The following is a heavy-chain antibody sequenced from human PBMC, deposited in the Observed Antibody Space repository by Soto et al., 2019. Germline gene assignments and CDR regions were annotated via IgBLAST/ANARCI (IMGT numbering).Heavy chain of an antibody. V-gene: IGHV6-1*01. CDR3: ARAKDIVVVPAALNRGLDYYMDV. CDR1: GDSVSSNSAA. Sequence: SQTLSLTCAISGDSVSSNSAAWNWIRQSPSRGLEWLGRTYYRSKWYNDYAVSVKSRITINPDTSKNQFSLQLNSVTPEDTAVYYCARAKDIVVVPAALNRGLDYYMDVWGKGTTVTVSS. J-gene: IGHJ6*03. CDR2: TYYRSKWYN. D-gene: IGHD2-2*01.